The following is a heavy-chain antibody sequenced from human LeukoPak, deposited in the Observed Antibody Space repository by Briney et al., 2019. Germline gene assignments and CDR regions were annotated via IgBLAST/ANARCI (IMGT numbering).Heavy chain of an antibody. D-gene: IGHD3-3*01. CDR1: GLTFINFG. V-gene: IGHV3-23*01. CDR2: ISGSAVIT. Sequence: GGSLRLSCAAAGLTFINFGMTWVRQAPGKGLEWVSAISGSAVITLYADSVKGRFTISRDNSKNTLYLQMNSLRAEDTALYYCAKSRLSGINDAFDIWGQGTMVTVSS. CDR3: AKSRLSGINDAFDI. J-gene: IGHJ3*02.